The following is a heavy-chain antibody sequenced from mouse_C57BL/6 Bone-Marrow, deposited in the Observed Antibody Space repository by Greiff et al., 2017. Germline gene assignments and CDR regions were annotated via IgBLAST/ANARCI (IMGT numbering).Heavy chain of an antibody. J-gene: IGHJ4*01. CDR1: GFSLTSYA. Sequence: VKLVESGPGLVAPSQSLSITCTVSGFSLTSYAISWVRQPPGKGLEWLGVIWTGGGTNYNSALKSRLSISKDNSKSQVFLKMNSLQTDDTARYYCARNFGGSRAAYAMDYWGQGTSVTVSS. V-gene: IGHV2-9-1*01. D-gene: IGHD1-1*01. CDR2: IWTGGGT. CDR3: ARNFGGSRAAYAMDY.